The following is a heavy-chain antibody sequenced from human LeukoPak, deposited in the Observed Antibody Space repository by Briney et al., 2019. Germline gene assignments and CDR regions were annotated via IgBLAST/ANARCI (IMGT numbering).Heavy chain of an antibody. CDR3: VRNYDY. CDR1: GFTFTSYE. V-gene: IGHV3-48*03. J-gene: IGHJ4*02. CDR2: ISSNGRTI. Sequence: GSLRFSCAASGFTFTSYEMNWFRQAPGKGLEWVSYISSNGRTIYYADSLKGRFTISRDNAKNSLYLQMNSLRAEDTGLYYCVRNYDYWGQGTLVTVSS. D-gene: IGHD5-24*01.